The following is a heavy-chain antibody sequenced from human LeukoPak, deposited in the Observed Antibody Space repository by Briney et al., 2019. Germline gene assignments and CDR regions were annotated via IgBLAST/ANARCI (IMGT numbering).Heavy chain of an antibody. CDR2: ISSSSSYI. Sequence: KPGGSLRLSCAASGFTFSSYSMNWVRQAPGKGLEWVSSISSSSSYIYYADSVKGRFTISRDNAKNSLYLQMNSLRAEDTAVYYCARAGYYTLSWANFDYWGQGTLVTVSS. V-gene: IGHV3-21*01. CDR1: GFTFSSYS. J-gene: IGHJ4*02. CDR3: ARAGYYTLSWANFDY. D-gene: IGHD3/OR15-3a*01.